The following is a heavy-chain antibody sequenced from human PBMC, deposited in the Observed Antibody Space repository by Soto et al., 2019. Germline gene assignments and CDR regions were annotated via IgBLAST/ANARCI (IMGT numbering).Heavy chain of an antibody. CDR2: IYTSGST. CDR3: ARGHDFWSGYSGRFGMDV. V-gene: IGHV4-4*07. Sequence: ASETLSLTCTVSGGSISSYYWSWIRQPAGKGLEWIGRIYTSGSTNYNPSLKSRVTMSVDTSKNQFSLKLSSVTAADTAVYYCARGHDFWSGYSGRFGMDVWGQGTTVTVSS. J-gene: IGHJ6*02. CDR1: GGSISSYY. D-gene: IGHD3-3*01.